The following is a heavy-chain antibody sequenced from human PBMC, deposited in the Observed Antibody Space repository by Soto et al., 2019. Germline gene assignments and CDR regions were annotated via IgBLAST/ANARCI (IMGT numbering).Heavy chain of an antibody. V-gene: IGHV4-28*01. CDR2: IYYSGTT. Sequence: QVQLQESGPGLVKPSDTLSLTCAVSGYSISSSNWWGWIRQPPGKGLEWIGYIYYSGTTYYNPSLNSRVTLSVDTSKNQFSLKLTSVTAVDTAVYYCARREIQGPIDYWGQGTLVTVSS. J-gene: IGHJ4*02. CDR3: ARREIQGPIDY. D-gene: IGHD1-26*01. CDR1: GYSISSSNW.